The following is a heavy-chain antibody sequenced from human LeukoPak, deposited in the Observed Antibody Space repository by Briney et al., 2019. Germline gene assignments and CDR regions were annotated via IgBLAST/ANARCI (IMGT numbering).Heavy chain of an antibody. D-gene: IGHD1-26*01. CDR3: ARLGATIDY. V-gene: IGHV3-66*01. J-gene: IGHJ4*02. CDR2: IYSGGST. CDR1: GITFSSFA. Sequence: GGSLRLSCAASGITFSSFAMSWVRQTPGKGLEWVSVIYSGGSTYYADSVKGRFTISRDNSKNTLYLQMNSLRAEDTAVYYCARLGATIDYWGQGTLVTVSS.